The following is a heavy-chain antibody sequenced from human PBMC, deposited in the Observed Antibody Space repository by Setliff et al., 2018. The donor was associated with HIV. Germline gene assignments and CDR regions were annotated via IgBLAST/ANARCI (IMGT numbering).Heavy chain of an antibody. Sequence: WWTWIRQPPGKGLEWIGYIYNSGSTYYNPSLKSRVTISVDTSKKQFSLKLSSVTAADTAVYYCARATVYRIDYWGQGALVTVSS. V-gene: IGHV4-30-4*08. D-gene: IGHD2-2*01. CDR2: IYNSGST. CDR3: ARATVYRIDY. J-gene: IGHJ4*02. CDR1: W.